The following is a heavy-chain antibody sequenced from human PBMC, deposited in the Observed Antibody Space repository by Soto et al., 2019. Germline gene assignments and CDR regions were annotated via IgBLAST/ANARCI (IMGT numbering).Heavy chain of an antibody. V-gene: IGHV4-59*01. CDR1: GGSISSYY. CDR2: IYFTGSN. J-gene: IGHJ4*02. CDR3: ARGSCSSASCYTGDC. D-gene: IGHD2-2*02. Sequence: QVQLQESGPGLVKPSETLSLTCTVSGGSISSYYWSWIRQPPGKGLEWIGYIYFTGSNNYNPYLKSRVTTSVDPTKTHFSLQVGSVSAADTAVYYCARGSCSSASCYTGDCWGQGTLVTVSS.